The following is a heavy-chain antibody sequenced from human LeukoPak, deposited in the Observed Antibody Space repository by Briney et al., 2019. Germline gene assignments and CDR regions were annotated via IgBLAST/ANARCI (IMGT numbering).Heavy chain of an antibody. J-gene: IGHJ4*02. CDR3: ARDQYSGYDLYYFDY. Sequence: PGGSLRLSCAASGFTFSSYEMNWVRQAPGKGLEWVAVISYDGSNKYYADSVKGRFTISRDNSKNTLYLQMNSLRAEDTAVYYCARDQYSGYDLYYFDYWGQGTLVTVSS. D-gene: IGHD5-12*01. CDR2: ISYDGSNK. V-gene: IGHV3-30-3*01. CDR1: GFTFSSYE.